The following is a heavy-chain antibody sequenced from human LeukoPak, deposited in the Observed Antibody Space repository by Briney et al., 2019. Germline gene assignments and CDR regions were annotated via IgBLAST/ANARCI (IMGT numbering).Heavy chain of an antibody. CDR1: GGSISSYY. V-gene: IGHV4-59*01. CDR3: ARVTWFGEFNYFDY. D-gene: IGHD3-10*01. J-gene: IGHJ4*02. Sequence: PSETLSLTCTVSGGSISSYYWSWIRQPPGKGLEWIGYIYYSGSTNYNPSLKSRVTISVDTSKNQFSLKLSSVTAADTAVYYCARVTWFGEFNYFDYWGQGTLVTVSS. CDR2: IYYSGST.